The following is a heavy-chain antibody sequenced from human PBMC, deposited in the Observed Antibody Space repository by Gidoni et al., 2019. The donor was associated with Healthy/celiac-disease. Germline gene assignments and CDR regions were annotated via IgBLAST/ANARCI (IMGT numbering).Heavy chain of an antibody. CDR1: GFTFSSYG. CDR2: ISYDGSNK. V-gene: IGHV3-30*18. D-gene: IGHD2-8*01. Sequence: QVQLVESGGGVVQPGRSLRLSCAASGFTFSSYGMHWVRQAPGKGLEWVAVISYDGSNKYYADSVKGRFTISRDNSKNTLYLQMNSLRAEDTAVYYCAKVGGPGTDGRAWWFDPWGQGTLVTVSS. J-gene: IGHJ5*02. CDR3: AKVGGPGTDGRAWWFDP.